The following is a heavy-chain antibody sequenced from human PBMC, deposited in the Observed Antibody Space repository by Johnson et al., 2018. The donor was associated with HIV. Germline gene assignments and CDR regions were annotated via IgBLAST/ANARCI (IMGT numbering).Heavy chain of an antibody. CDR3: AKDSFPVCGSGYVRLDAVDI. CDR1: GFTFSSYA. CDR2: ISYDGSNK. Sequence: QVQLVESGGGVVQPGRSLRLSCAASGFTFSSYAMHWVRQAPGKGLEWVAVISYDGSNKYYADSVKGRFTISRDNSKNTLYLQMNSLRAEDTDVDYCAKDSFPVCGSGYVRLDAVDILGRWTMVTVSS. V-gene: IGHV3-30*04. D-gene: IGHD6-13*01. J-gene: IGHJ3*02.